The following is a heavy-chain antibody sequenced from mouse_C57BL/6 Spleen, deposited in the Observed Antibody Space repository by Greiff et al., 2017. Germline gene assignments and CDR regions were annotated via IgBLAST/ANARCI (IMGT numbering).Heavy chain of an antibody. J-gene: IGHJ1*03. CDR1: GYTFTSYW. CDR3: AWGGGSGFDWYFDV. Sequence: VQLQQPGAELVKPGASVKVSCKASGYTFTSYWMHWVKQRPGQGLEWIGRIHPSDSDTNYNQKFKGKATLTVDKSSSTAYMQLSSLTSEDSAVYYCAWGGGSGFDWYFDVWGTGTTVTVSS. D-gene: IGHD1-1*01. CDR2: IHPSDSDT. V-gene: IGHV1-74*01.